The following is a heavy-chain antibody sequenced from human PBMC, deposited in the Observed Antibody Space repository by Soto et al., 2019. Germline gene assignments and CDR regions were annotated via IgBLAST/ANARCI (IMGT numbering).Heavy chain of an antibody. CDR2: IIPIFGTA. J-gene: IGHJ1*01. V-gene: IGHV1-69*13. D-gene: IGHD4-17*01. Sequence: SVKVSCKASGGTFSSYAISWVRQAPGQGLEWMGGIIPIFGTANYAQKFQGRVTITADESTSTAYMELSSLRSEDTAVYYCARGRATVTTLVYFQLWGQVTLVTVSS. CDR1: GGTFSSYA. CDR3: ARGRATVTTLVYFQL.